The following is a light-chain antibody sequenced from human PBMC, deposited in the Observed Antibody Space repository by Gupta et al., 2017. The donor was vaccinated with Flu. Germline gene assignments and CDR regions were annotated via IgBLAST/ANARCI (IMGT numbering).Light chain of an antibody. CDR1: QSLVYSDGNTS. Sequence: DVVMTQSPLSLPVTLGPPASLSCWPSQSLVYSDGNTSLHWFQQRPGQSPRRLIYQVSHRESWIPDRFSGSGSGTDFTLKISRVEAEDVGVYYCMQGSRWPWAFGQGTKVEIK. V-gene: IGKV2-30*01. CDR3: MQGSRWPWA. J-gene: IGKJ1*01. CDR2: QVS.